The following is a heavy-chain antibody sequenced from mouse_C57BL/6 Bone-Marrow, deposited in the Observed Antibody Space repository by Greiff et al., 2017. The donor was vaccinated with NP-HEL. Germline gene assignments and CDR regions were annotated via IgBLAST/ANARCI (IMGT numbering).Heavy chain of an antibody. CDR3: SALDSSSHDMYFEV. J-gene: IGHJ1*03. D-gene: IGHD1-1*01. Sequence: EVKLQESGAELVRPGASVKLSCTASGFNIKDDYMHWVKQRPEQGLEWIGWIDPENGDTDYASKFQGKATITADTSSNTAYLQLSSLTSEDAAVYYCSALDSSSHDMYFEVWGTGATVSV. V-gene: IGHV14-4*01. CDR1: GFNIKDDY. CDR2: IDPENGDT.